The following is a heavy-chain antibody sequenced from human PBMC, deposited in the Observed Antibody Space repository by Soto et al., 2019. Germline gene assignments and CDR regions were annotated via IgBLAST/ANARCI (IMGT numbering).Heavy chain of an antibody. D-gene: IGHD3-10*01. CDR1: GGTFSSYT. Sequence: ASVKVSCKASGGTFSSYTISWVRQAPGQGLEWMGRIIPILGIANYAQKFQGRVTITADKSTSTAYMELSSLRSEDTAVYYCAREPLEGGGYGSGSYLSPWGQGTLVTVSS. J-gene: IGHJ5*02. CDR3: AREPLEGGGYGSGSYLSP. V-gene: IGHV1-69*04. CDR2: IIPILGIA.